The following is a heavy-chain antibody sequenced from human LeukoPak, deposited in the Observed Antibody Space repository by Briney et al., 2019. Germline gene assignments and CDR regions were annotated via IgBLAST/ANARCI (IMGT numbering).Heavy chain of an antibody. CDR3: VRVAEMGLDFDY. J-gene: IGHJ4*02. CDR2: ISSSGSTI. CDR1: GFTFSAYY. Sequence: GGSLRLSCAASGFTFSAYYMSWIRQAPGKGLEWVSYISSSGSTIYYADSVKGRFTISRDNAKNSLYLQMNSLRAEDTAVYYCVRVAEMGLDFDYWGQGILVTVSS. V-gene: IGHV3-11*04. D-gene: IGHD5-24*01.